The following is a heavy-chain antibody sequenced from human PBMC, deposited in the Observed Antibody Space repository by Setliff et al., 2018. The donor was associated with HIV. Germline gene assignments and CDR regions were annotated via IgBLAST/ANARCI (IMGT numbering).Heavy chain of an antibody. CDR2: IHYNERT. V-gene: IGHV4-39*02. D-gene: IGHD3-9*01. CDR1: GGSASNSRYY. CDR3: ARDPSQYLDFLFDPQPFNV. J-gene: IGHJ3*01. Sequence: PSETLSLTCTVSGGSASNSRYYWAWIRQPPGKGLEYIGSIHYNERTYYNPSLKSRVAISIDTSKNQFSLHLTSVTAADTAIYYCARDPSQYLDFLFDPQPFNVWGHGTMVTVSS.